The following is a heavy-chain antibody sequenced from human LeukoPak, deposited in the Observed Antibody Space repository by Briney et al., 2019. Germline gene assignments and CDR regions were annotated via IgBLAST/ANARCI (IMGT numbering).Heavy chain of an antibody. CDR1: GYTFAGYY. V-gene: IGHV1-2*02. J-gene: IGHJ4*02. Sequence: ASVKVPCKASGYTFAGYYMHWVRQAPGQGLEWMGWINPNTGGTNYAQKFQGRVTMTRDTSISTTYMELSRLRSDDTAVYYCASQPYYFDSGGYYDYWGQGTLVTVSS. CDR3: ASQPYYFDSGGYYDY. D-gene: IGHD3-22*01. CDR2: INPNTGGT.